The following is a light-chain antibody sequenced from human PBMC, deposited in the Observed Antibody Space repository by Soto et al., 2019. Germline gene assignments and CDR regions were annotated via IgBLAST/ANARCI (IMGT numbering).Light chain of an antibody. V-gene: IGLV2-14*01. CDR3: SSYTSSRTSV. J-gene: IGLJ1*01. CDR1: SSDVGAYSY. CDR2: DVS. Sequence: QSALTQPASVSGSPGQSITISCTGTSSDVGAYSYVSWYQQNPGKAPKIIIYDVSYRPSGISNRFSGSKSDNTPSLTISGLQAEDEAEYYCSSYTSSRTSVFGPGTKVTVL.